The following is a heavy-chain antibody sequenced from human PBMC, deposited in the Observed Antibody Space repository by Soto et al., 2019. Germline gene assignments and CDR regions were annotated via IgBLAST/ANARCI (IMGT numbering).Heavy chain of an antibody. CDR2: INHSGST. Sequence: QVQLQQWGAGLLKPSETLSLTCAVYGGSFSGYYWSWIRQPPGKGLEWIGEINHSGSTNYNPSLKSRVTISVDTSKNQFSLTLSSVTAADTAVYYCARAKSRYYYGSGSYERGHWFDPWGQGTLVIVSS. V-gene: IGHV4-34*01. J-gene: IGHJ5*02. CDR3: ARAKSRYYYGSGSYERGHWFDP. D-gene: IGHD3-10*01. CDR1: GGSFSGYY.